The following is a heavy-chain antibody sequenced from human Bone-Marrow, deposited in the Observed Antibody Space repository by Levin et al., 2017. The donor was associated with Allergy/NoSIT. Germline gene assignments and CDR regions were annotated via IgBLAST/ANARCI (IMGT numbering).Heavy chain of an antibody. CDR1: GFTFSSYA. J-gene: IGHJ4*02. D-gene: IGHD6-13*01. V-gene: IGHV3-23*01. Sequence: GGSLRLSCAASGFTFSSYAMSWVRQAPGKGLEWVSGISGSGGSTNYADSVKGRFTISRDNSKNTLYLQMNSLRAEDTAVYYCAKEFLYSNSWYYFDYWGQGTLVSVSS. CDR2: ISGSGGST. CDR3: AKEFLYSNSWYYFDY.